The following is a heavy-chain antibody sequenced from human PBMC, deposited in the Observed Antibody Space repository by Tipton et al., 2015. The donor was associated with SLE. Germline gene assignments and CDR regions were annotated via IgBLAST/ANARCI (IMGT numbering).Heavy chain of an antibody. D-gene: IGHD4-17*01. V-gene: IGHV4-39*07. CDR1: GCSISSSLYF. CDR3: AGVTTATTRGKSYYYYYYMDV. J-gene: IGHJ6*03. Sequence: TLSLTCTVSGCSISSSLYFWGWVRQPPGKGLGWIGHIYYDGSTYSNPSLESRLTISVDTSKKQFSLKLSSVTAADTALYYCAGVTTATTRGKSYYYYYYMDVWGKGTTVTVSS. CDR2: IYYDGST.